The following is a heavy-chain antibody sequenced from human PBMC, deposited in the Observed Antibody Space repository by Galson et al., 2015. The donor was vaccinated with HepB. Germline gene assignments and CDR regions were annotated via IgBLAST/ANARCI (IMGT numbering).Heavy chain of an antibody. CDR2: IWYDGSNK. CDR1: GFIFNNYG. V-gene: IGHV3-33*01. Sequence: SLRLSCAASGFIFNNYGMHWVRQAPGKGLEWVAVIWYDGSNKYYVDSVKGRFTISRDNSKNTLYLQMNSLRDEDTAVYYWARDRDYDFLSAFYAMDVWGQGTTVTVSS. D-gene: IGHD3-3*01. CDR3: ARDRDYDFLSAFYAMDV. J-gene: IGHJ6*02.